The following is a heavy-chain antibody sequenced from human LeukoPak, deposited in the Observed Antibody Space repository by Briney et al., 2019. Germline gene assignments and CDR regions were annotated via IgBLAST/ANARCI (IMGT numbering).Heavy chain of an antibody. V-gene: IGHV3-74*01. J-gene: IGHJ4*02. CDR3: VSFYETY. Sequence: GGSLRLSCAASGNYWMHWVRQAPGKGLVWVSHINSDGSWTSYADSVKGRFTISRDNAKNTVYLQMSNLRAEDTAVYYCVSFYETYWGRGTLVTVSS. CDR2: INSDGSWT. D-gene: IGHD2-2*01. CDR1: GNYW.